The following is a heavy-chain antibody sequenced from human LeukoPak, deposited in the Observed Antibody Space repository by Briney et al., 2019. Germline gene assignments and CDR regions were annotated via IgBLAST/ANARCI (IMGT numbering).Heavy chain of an antibody. CDR3: ARNGYSSSWYNDY. J-gene: IGHJ4*02. V-gene: IGHV3-11*06. CDR1: GFTFSDYY. Sequence: PGGSLRPSCAASGFTFSDYYMSWIRQAPGKGLEWVSYISSSSTYTNYADSVKGRFTISRDNAKNSLYLQMNSLRAEDTAVYYCARNGYSSSWYNDYWGQGTLVTVSS. CDR2: ISSSSTYT. D-gene: IGHD6-13*01.